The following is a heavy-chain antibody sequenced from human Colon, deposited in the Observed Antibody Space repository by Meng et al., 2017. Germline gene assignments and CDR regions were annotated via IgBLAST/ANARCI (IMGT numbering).Heavy chain of an antibody. CDR3: ATDFSPRGDY. V-gene: IGHV1-3*04. D-gene: IGHD3-3*01. CDR2: INTANGNA. Sequence: QVQFVQSGAEVKKPGASVKVSCKASGYSFTTYSMHWVRQAPGQGLEWMAWINTANGNAVYSETFQGRLTITRDASASTVNMELSSLGSEDTAVYYCATDFSPRGDYWGQGTLVTVSS. J-gene: IGHJ4*02. CDR1: GYSFTTYS.